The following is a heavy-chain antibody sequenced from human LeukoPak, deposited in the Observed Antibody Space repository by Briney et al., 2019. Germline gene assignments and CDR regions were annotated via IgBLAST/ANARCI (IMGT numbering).Heavy chain of an antibody. CDR1: GFSLRTSGMC. J-gene: IGHJ4*02. V-gene: IGHV2-70*11. CDR2: IDWDDDK. CDR3: ARDILTGYSFDY. D-gene: IGHD3-9*01. Sequence: SGPALVKPTQTLTLTCTFSGFSLRTSGMCVGWIRQPPGKALEWLACIDWDDDKYYSTSLKTRRTISKDTSKNQVVLTMTKDDPVDTGTYWCARDILTGYSFDYGGQGTLVTVSS.